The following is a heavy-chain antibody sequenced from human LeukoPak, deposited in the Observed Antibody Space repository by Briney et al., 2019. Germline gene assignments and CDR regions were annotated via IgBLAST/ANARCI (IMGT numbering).Heavy chain of an antibody. J-gene: IGHJ4*02. CDR2: ISTYNGNT. V-gene: IGHV1-18*01. CDR1: GYTFTSYG. Sequence: ASVKVSCKASGYTFTSYGITWVRQAPGQGLEWMGWISTYNGNTSYAQNLQGRVTMTTDTSTSTAYMELRSLRSDDTAVYYCARGRGSTSRYWGQGTLVTVSS. D-gene: IGHD5-12*01. CDR3: ARGRGSTSRY.